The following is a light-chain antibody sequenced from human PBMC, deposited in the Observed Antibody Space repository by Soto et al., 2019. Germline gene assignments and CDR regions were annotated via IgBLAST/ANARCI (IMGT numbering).Light chain of an antibody. V-gene: IGLV2-14*01. CDR1: SSDVGGYNY. Sequence: QSVLTQPASVSGSPGQSITISCTGTSSDVGGYNYVSWYQQYPGKAPKLMIYDVSNRPSGVSNRFSGSKSGNTASLTISGLQAEDEADYYCSSYTSSTTGVFGGGTKVTVL. CDR3: SSYTSSTTGV. CDR2: DVS. J-gene: IGLJ3*02.